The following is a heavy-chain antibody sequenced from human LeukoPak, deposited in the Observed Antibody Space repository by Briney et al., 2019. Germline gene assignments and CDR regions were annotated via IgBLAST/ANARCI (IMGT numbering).Heavy chain of an antibody. J-gene: IGHJ6*03. CDR3: ARSQYNWNYADYYYYMDV. D-gene: IGHD1-7*01. CDR2: IYYSGST. CDR1: GGSISSGSYY. Sequence: PSETLSLTCTVSGGSISSGSYYWSWIRQHPGKGLEWIGYIYYSGSTYYNPSLKSRVTISVDTSKNQFSLKLSSVTAADTAVYYCARSQYNWNYADYYYYMDVWGKGTTVTVSS. V-gene: IGHV4-31*03.